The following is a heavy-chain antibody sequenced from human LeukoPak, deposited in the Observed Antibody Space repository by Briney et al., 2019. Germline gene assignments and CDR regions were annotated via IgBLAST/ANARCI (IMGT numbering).Heavy chain of an antibody. J-gene: IGHJ6*02. CDR2: IKQDGSKK. Sequence: GGSLRLSCAASGFTFSSYWMSWIRQAPGKGLEWVANIKQDGSKKYYVDSVKGRFTISRDNAKNSLYLQMNSLRAEDTAVYYCARDQVAVAANYYYYGMDVWGQGTTVTVSS. CDR1: GFTFSSYW. V-gene: IGHV3-7*01. D-gene: IGHD6-19*01. CDR3: ARDQVAVAANYYYYGMDV.